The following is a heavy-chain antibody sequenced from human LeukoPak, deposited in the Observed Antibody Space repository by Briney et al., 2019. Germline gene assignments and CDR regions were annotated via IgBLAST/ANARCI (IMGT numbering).Heavy chain of an antibody. Sequence: GGSLRLSCAASGFTFSSYDMHWVRQATGKGLEWVSAIGTAGDTYYPGSVKGRFTISRENAKNSLYLQMNSLRAGDTAVYYCARWGWGSGNNYGMDVWGQGTTVTVSS. CDR1: GFTFSSYD. J-gene: IGHJ6*02. D-gene: IGHD3-10*01. CDR2: IGTAGDT. V-gene: IGHV3-13*01. CDR3: ARWGWGSGNNYGMDV.